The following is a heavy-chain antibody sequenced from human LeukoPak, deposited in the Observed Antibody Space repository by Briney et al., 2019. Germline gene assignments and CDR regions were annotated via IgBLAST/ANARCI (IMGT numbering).Heavy chain of an antibody. CDR3: ARGSIVGATFDYFDY. V-gene: IGHV1-2*02. J-gene: IGHJ4*02. CDR2: INPNSGGT. Sequence: ASVKVSCKASGYTFTGYYMHWVRQAPGQGLEWMGWINPNSGGTNYAQKFQGRVTMTRDTSISTAYMDLSRLRSDDTAVYYCARGSIVGATFDYFDYWGRGTLVTVSS. CDR1: GYTFTGYY. D-gene: IGHD1-26*01.